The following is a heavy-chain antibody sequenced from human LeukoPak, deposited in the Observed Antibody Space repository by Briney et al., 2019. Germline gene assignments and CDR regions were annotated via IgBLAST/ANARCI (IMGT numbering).Heavy chain of an antibody. D-gene: IGHD3-10*01. J-gene: IGHJ3*02. CDR2: INHSGST. V-gene: IGHV4-34*01. Sequence: PSETLSLTCAVYGGSFSGYYWSWIRQPPGKGLEWIGEINHSGSTNYNPSLKSRVTISVDTSKNQFSLKLSSVTAADTAVYYCATSGRVLTDAFDIWGQGTMVTVSS. CDR1: GGSFSGYY. CDR3: ATSGRVLTDAFDI.